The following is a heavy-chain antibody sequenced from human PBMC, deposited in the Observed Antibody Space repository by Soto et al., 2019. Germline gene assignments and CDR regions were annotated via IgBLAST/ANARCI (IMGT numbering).Heavy chain of an antibody. CDR3: AKYPHIGYDYSWFAH. CDR2: IRATGDSP. J-gene: IGHJ5*02. CDR1: GFTFASYA. D-gene: IGHD4-4*01. Sequence: EVQLLESGGGLVQPGGSLRLSCAASGFTFASYAMTWVRQAPGKGLEWVSGIRATGDSPYYADSVKGRFTISKDNSNNILYLLMNSLRAEDTAVYFCAKYPHIGYDYSWFAHWGQGPLVTVSS. V-gene: IGHV3-23*01.